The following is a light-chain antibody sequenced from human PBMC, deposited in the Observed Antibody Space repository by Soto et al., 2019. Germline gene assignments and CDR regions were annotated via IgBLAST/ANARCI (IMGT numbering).Light chain of an antibody. CDR2: EVN. CDR1: SSDVGGYNY. V-gene: IGLV2-8*01. Sequence: QSALTQPPSASGSPGQSVAISCTGTSSDVGGYNYVSWYQQHPGKAPKRMIYEVNKRPSGVPDRFSGSKSGNTASLTVSGLPAEDEADYFFTSYAGTNNFDVVFGGGTKLTVL. J-gene: IGLJ2*01. CDR3: TSYAGTNNFDVV.